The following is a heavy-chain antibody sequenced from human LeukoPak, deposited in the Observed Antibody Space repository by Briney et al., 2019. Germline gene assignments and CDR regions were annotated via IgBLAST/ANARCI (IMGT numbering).Heavy chain of an antibody. CDR2: ISGSGGST. Sequence: GGSLRLSCAASGFTFSNYAMNWVRQAPGEGREWVSAISGSGGSTYYADSVKGRVTISRGNAKNSLYLQMNSLRAEDTAVYYCARATRRGSSGSNADYWGQGTLVTVSS. D-gene: IGHD6-19*01. CDR3: ARATRRGSSGSNADY. V-gene: IGHV3-23*01. J-gene: IGHJ4*02. CDR1: GFTFSNYA.